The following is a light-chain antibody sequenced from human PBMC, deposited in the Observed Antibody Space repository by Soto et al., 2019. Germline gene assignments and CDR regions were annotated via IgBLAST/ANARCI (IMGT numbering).Light chain of an antibody. CDR3: QSYDSSLNAYV. CDR1: SSNFGAGYD. V-gene: IGLV1-40*01. CDR2: GNS. Sequence: QSVLTQPPSVSGAPGQRVTMSCTGSSSNFGAGYDVHWYQQLPGTAPKLLIYGNSNRPSGVPDRFSGSKSGTSASLAITGLQAEDEADYYCQSYDSSLNAYVFGTGTTVTVL. J-gene: IGLJ1*01.